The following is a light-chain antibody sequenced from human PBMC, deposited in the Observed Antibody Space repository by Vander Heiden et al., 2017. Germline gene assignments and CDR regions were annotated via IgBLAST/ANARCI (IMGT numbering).Light chain of an antibody. V-gene: IGKV2-28*01. Sequence: IVMTQSPLSLPVTPGEPASISCRSSQSLLHSNGYNYLDWYLQKPGQSPQLLIYLVSNRSSAVPDRFSGSGSGTDFTLKISRVEAADVGVPYCRQALQTSRTFGQGTKMEIK. CDR3: RQALQTSRT. J-gene: IGKJ2*01. CDR2: LVS. CDR1: QSLLHSNGYNY.